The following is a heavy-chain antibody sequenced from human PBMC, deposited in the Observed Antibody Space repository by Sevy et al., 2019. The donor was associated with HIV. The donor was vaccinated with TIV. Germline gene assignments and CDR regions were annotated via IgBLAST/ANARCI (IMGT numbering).Heavy chain of an antibody. Sequence: SETLSLTCTVSGGSISSSSYYWGWIRQPPGKGLEWIGSIYYSGSTYYNPSLKSRVTISVDTSKNQFSLKLSSVTAADTAVYYLARSTGYCSSTSCYVQQLVLVGFDYWGQGTLVTVSS. J-gene: IGHJ4*02. CDR1: GGSISSSSYY. D-gene: IGHD2-2*01. CDR2: IYYSGST. CDR3: ARSTGYCSSTSCYVQQLVLVGFDY. V-gene: IGHV4-39*01.